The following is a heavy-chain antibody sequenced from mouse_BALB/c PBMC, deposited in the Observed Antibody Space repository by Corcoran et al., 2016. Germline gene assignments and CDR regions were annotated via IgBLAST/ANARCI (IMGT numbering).Heavy chain of an antibody. J-gene: IGHJ3*01. V-gene: IGHV9-1*02. Sequence: QIQLVQSGPELKKPGETVKISCKASGYTFTNYGMNWVKQAPGKGLKWMGWINTYTGEPTYAEAFKGRFAFSLETSASTAYLQSNNRKTEDMATYVCARVAYYGNSGWFAYWGQGTLVTVSA. D-gene: IGHD2-10*01. CDR3: ARVAYYGNSGWFAY. CDR2: INTYTGEP. CDR1: GYTFTNYG.